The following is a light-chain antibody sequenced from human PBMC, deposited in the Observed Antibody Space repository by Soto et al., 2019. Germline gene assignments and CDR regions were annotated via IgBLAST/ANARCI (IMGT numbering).Light chain of an antibody. CDR2: EVS. J-gene: IGLJ1*01. Sequence: QSAPTQPASVSGAPGQSITISCTGTTSDVGGYNYVSWYQHHPGKAPKLLIYEVSNRPSGVSNRFSGSKSGDTASLTISGLQAEDEADYYCTSYPSSSTPCVFGTGTKVTVL. CDR1: TSDVGGYNY. CDR3: TSYPSSSTPCV. V-gene: IGLV2-14*01.